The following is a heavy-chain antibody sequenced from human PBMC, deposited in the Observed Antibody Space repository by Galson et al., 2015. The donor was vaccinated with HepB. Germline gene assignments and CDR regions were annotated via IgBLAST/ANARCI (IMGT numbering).Heavy chain of an antibody. V-gene: IGHV3-30*18. D-gene: IGHD2-8*02. Sequence: SLRLSCAASGFTFSSYGMHWVRQAPGKGLEWVVIISYDGSQKYYADSVKGRFTISRDNSKSTVYLQMNSLRAEDTALYYCAKGLGSSTGTEWDYWGQGTLVTVSS. J-gene: IGHJ4*02. CDR2: ISYDGSQK. CDR3: AKGLGSSTGTEWDY. CDR1: GFTFSSYG.